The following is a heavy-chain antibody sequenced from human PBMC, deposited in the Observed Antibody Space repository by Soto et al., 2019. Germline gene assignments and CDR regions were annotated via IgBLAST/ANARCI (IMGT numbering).Heavy chain of an antibody. CDR2: ISSSSSTI. V-gene: IGHV3-48*01. J-gene: IGHJ5*02. CDR1: GFTFSSYS. CDR3: ARDRSYDILTGYYSPEYNWFDP. Sequence: GGSLRLSCAASGFTFSSYSMNWVHQAPGKGLEWVSYISSSSSTIYYADSVKGRFPISRDNAKNSLYLQMNSLRAEDTAVYYCARDRSYDILTGYYSPEYNWFDPWGQGTLVTVSS. D-gene: IGHD3-9*01.